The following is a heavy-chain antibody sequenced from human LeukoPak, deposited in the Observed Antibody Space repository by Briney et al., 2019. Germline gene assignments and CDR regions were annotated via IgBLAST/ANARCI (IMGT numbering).Heavy chain of an antibody. V-gene: IGHV3-21*01. Sequence: GGSLRLSCAASGFTFSSYAMSWVRQPPGKGLEWVSSISSSSSYIYYADSVKGRFTISRDKAKNSLYLQMNSLRAEDTAVYYCASSRYSYKDYYWGQGTLVTVSS. J-gene: IGHJ4*02. CDR3: ASSRYSYKDYY. CDR1: GFTFSSYA. CDR2: ISSSSSYI. D-gene: IGHD5-18*01.